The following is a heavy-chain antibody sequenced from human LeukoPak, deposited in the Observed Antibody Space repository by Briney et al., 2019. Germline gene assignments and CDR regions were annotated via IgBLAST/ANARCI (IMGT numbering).Heavy chain of an antibody. CDR2: IGINSGNT. J-gene: IGHJ4*02. Sequence: PRGSLRLSCAASGFTFSDYSMNWVRQTPGKGLEWISYIGINSGNTNYADSVKGRFTISGDKAKNSLYLQMNSLRVEDTAVYCCARDYKYAFDNWGQGTLVTVSS. V-gene: IGHV3-48*01. CDR1: GFTFSDYS. CDR3: ARDYKYAFDN. D-gene: IGHD5-24*01.